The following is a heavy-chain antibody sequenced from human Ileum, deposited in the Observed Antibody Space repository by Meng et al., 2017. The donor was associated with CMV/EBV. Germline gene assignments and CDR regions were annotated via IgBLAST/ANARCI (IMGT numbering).Heavy chain of an antibody. CDR2: ITTDGTYT. J-gene: IGHJ2*01. Sequence: SGFSFSNYWRHWVRQAPGKGLVWVSRITTDGTYTSYADSVEGRFTISRDNAKNTLYLQMNSLRGDDTAVYYCVRDYGEPGKDWYFDLWGRGTLVTVSS. D-gene: IGHD3-10*01. V-gene: IGHV3-74*01. CDR3: VRDYGEPGKDWYFDL. CDR1: GFSFSNYW.